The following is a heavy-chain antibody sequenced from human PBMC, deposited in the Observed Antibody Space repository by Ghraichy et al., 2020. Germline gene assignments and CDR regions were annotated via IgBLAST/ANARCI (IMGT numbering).Heavy chain of an antibody. CDR2: IGTSSTYI. CDR3: ARADYGSSWSAFDY. CDR1: GFTFSTYS. Sequence: GESLNISCAASGFTFSTYSMNWVRQAPWKGPVWVSSIGTSSTYIYYADSVKGRFTISRDNAKNSLYLQMNSLRAEDTAVYYCARADYGSSWSAFDYWGQGTLVTVSS. D-gene: IGHD6-13*01. J-gene: IGHJ4*02. V-gene: IGHV3-21*01.